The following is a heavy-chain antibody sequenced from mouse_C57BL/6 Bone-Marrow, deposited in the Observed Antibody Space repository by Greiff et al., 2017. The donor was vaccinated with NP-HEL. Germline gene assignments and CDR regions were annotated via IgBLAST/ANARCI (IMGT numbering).Heavy chain of an antibody. CDR3: ARSLYGSSPLFAY. V-gene: IGHV1-19*01. CDR1: GYTFTDYY. Sequence: VQLQQSGPVLVKPGASVKMSCKASGYTFTDYYMNWVKQSHGKSLEWIGVINPYNGGTSYNQKFKGKATLTVDKSSSTAYMELNSLTSEDSAVYYCARSLYGSSPLFAYWGQGTLVTVSA. D-gene: IGHD1-1*01. CDR2: INPYNGGT. J-gene: IGHJ3*01.